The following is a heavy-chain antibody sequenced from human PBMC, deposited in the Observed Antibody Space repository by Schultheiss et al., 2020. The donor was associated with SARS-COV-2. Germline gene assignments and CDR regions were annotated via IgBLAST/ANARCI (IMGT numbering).Heavy chain of an antibody. D-gene: IGHD2-2*02. CDR2: ISSNGGST. CDR1: GFTFSSHA. V-gene: IGHV3-64*01. CDR3: ARDTVPAAIPYNWFDP. Sequence: GESLKISCAASGFTFSSHAMHWVHQAPGKGLEYVSAISSNGGSTYYANSVKGRFTISRDNAKNSLYLQMNSLRAEDTAVYYCARDTVPAAIPYNWFDPWGQGTLVTV. J-gene: IGHJ5*02.